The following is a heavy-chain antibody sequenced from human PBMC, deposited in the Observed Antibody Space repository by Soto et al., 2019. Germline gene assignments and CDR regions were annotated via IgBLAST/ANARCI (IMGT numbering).Heavy chain of an antibody. Sequence: GGSLRLSCAASGFTFSSYAMGWVRQAPGKGLEWVSAISGSGGSTYYADSVKGRFTISRDNSKNTLYLQMNSLRAEDTAVYYCAKYYHPYYYGSGSYYTEYYFDYWGQGTLVTVSS. J-gene: IGHJ4*02. CDR1: GFTFSSYA. CDR3: AKYYHPYYYGSGSYYTEYYFDY. D-gene: IGHD3-10*01. V-gene: IGHV3-23*01. CDR2: ISGSGGST.